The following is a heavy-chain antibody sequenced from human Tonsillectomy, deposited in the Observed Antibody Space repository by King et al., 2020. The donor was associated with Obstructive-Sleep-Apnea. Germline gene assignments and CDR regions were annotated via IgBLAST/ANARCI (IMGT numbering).Heavy chain of an antibody. CDR3: AKDHGHRGSSLVFDY. V-gene: IGHV3-43*01. CDR1: GFTFDDYT. Sequence: VQLVESGGVVVQPGGSLRLSCAASGFTFDDYTMHWVRQAPGKGLEWVSLIKWDGDSTYYADSVKGRFTISRDNSKNSLYLQMNSLRTEATALYYCAKDHGHRGSSLVFDYWGQGTLVTVSS. CDR2: IKWDGDST. J-gene: IGHJ4*02. D-gene: IGHD1-26*01.